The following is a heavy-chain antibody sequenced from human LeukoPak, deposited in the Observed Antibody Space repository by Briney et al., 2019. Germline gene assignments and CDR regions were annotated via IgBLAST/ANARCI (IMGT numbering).Heavy chain of an antibody. Sequence: GGSLRLSCVASGSPFRSYAMTWVRQTPGKGLESVSVITDDEDTYYADSVKGRFTISRDNSQNTVFPQMNSLRVEDTAVYYCAKVDYWSPENYFDSWGQGTLVTVSS. CDR3: AKVDYWSPENYFDS. J-gene: IGHJ4*02. D-gene: IGHD1-1*01. V-gene: IGHV3-23*01. CDR1: GSPFRSYA. CDR2: ITDDEDT.